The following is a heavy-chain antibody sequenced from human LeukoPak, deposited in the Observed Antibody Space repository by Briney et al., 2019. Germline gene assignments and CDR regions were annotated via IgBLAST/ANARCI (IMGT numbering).Heavy chain of an antibody. J-gene: IGHJ1*01. CDR2: IYYSGST. V-gene: IGHV4-61*01. CDR1: GGSVSSGSYY. CDR3: ARDSPVRH. Sequence: SETLSLTCTVSGGSVSSGSYYWSWIRQPPGKGLEWIGYIYYSGSTNYNPSLKSRVTISVDTSKNQFSLKLSSATAADTAVYYCARDSPVRHWGQGTLVTVSS.